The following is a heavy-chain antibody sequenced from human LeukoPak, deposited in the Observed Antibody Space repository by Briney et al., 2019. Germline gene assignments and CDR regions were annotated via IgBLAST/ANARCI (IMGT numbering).Heavy chain of an antibody. D-gene: IGHD2-15*01. CDR2: IYTSGST. CDR1: GGSISSGSYY. Sequence: PSETLSLTCTVSGGSISSGSYYWSWIRQPAGKGLEWIGRIYTSGSTNYNPSLKSRVTISVDTSKNQFSLTLSSVTAADTAVYYCARNRAPPSVVARPPYYYYYMDVWGKGTTVTVSS. V-gene: IGHV4-61*02. CDR3: ARNRAPPSVVARPPYYYYYMDV. J-gene: IGHJ6*03.